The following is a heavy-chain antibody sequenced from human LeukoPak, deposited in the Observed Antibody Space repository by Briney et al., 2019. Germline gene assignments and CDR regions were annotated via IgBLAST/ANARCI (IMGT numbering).Heavy chain of an antibody. CDR2: IYYSGST. CDR3: ARGGGGAYYYYGMDV. D-gene: IGHD2-21*01. V-gene: IGHV4-39*07. J-gene: IGHJ6*02. Sequence: SETLSLTCTVSGGSISSSSYYWGWIRQPPGKGLEWIGSIYYSGSTYYNPSLKSRVTISVDTSKNQFSLKLSSVTAADTAVYYCARGGGGAYYYYGMDVWGQGTTVTVSS. CDR1: GGSISSSSYY.